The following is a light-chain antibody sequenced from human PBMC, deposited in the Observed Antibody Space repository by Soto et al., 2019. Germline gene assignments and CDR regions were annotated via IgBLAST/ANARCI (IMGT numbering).Light chain of an antibody. CDR2: DNN. J-gene: IGLJ2*01. CDR3: GTWDVGLSTVV. Sequence: QSVLTQPPSVSATPGQTVTISCSGSSFNIGNNYVSWYQQLPGTAPKLLIYDNNKRPSGIPDRFSGSKSVTSATLDITGLQTGDEADYYCGTWDVGLSTVVFGGGTKLTVL. V-gene: IGLV1-51*01. CDR1: SFNIGNNY.